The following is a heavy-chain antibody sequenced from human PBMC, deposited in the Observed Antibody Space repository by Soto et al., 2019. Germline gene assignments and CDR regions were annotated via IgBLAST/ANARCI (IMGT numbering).Heavy chain of an antibody. CDR3: ARANYFESSGPFDY. J-gene: IGHJ4*02. Sequence: PSETLSLTCTVSGGSISSGYYYWSWIRQPPGKGLEWIGYIYYSGSTYYNPSLKSRVTISVDTSKNQFSLKLSSVTAADTAVYYCARANYFESSGPFDYWGPGTLVTVSS. V-gene: IGHV4-30-4*01. D-gene: IGHD3-22*01. CDR1: GGSISSGYYY. CDR2: IYYSGST.